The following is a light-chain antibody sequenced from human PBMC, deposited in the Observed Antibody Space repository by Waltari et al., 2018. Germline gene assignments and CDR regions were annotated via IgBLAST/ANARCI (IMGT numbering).Light chain of an antibody. Sequence: SYELTQPPSVSVSPGQTARVTCSGDALPKQYAYWYQQKPGQAPLLVIDKDSERPSGSPERFSGSSSGKKVTLTISGVKAEDEADYYCQSADSSGTYWLFGGGTTLTVL. J-gene: IGLJ3*02. V-gene: IGLV3-25*03. CDR1: ALPKQY. CDR3: QSADSSGTYWL. CDR2: KDS.